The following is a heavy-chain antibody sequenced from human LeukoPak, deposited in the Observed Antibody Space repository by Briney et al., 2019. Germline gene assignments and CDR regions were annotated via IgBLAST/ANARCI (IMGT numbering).Heavy chain of an antibody. CDR3: ARVAGRVASDAFDI. CDR1: GFTFSSYA. Sequence: PGGSLRLSCAASGFTFSSYAMHWVRQAPGKGLEYVSAISSNGGSTYYANSVKGRFTISRDNSKNTLYLQMGSLRAEDMAVYYCARVAGRVASDAFDIWGQGTMVTVSS. J-gene: IGHJ3*02. D-gene: IGHD5-12*01. CDR2: ISSNGGST. V-gene: IGHV3-64*01.